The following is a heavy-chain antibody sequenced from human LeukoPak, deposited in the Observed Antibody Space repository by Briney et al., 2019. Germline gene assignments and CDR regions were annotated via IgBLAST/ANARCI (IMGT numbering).Heavy chain of an antibody. D-gene: IGHD5-12*01. CDR1: GYTFTSYY. J-gene: IGHJ6*03. V-gene: IGHV1-46*01. CDR2: INPSGGST. CDR3: ARLVATTLNYYYYYMDV. Sequence: GASVKVSCKASGYTFTSYYMHWVRQAPGQGLEWMGIINPSGGSTSYAQKFQGRVTMTRDTSTSTVYMELSSLKASDTAMYYCARLVATTLNYYYYYMDVWGKGTTVTISS.